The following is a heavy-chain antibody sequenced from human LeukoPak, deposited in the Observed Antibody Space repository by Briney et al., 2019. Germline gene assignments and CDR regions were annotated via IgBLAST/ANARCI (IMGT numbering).Heavy chain of an antibody. J-gene: IGHJ3*02. CDR1: GGSISSGGYY. V-gene: IGHV4-31*03. CDR3: ARGLSYSPDAFDI. CDR2: IYYSGST. D-gene: IGHD3-10*01. Sequence: SETLSLTCTVSGGSISSGGYYWSWIRQHPGKGLEWIGYIYYSGSTYYNPSLKSRVTISVDTSKNQFPLKLSSVTAADTAVYYCARGLSYSPDAFDIWGQGTMVTVSS.